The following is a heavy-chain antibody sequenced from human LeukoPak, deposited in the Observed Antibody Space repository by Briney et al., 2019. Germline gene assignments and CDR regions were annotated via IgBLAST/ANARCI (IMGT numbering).Heavy chain of an antibody. CDR2: ISGSGGST. V-gene: IGHV3-23*01. J-gene: IGHJ4*02. CDR3: AKFGQFSGYYSD. CDR1: GFTFSTYG. D-gene: IGHD3-22*01. Sequence: GGSLRLSCAASGFTFSTYGMSWVRQAPGKGLEWVSAISGSGGSTYYADSVKGRFTISRDNSKNTLYLQMNSLRAEDTAVYYCAKFGQFSGYYSDWGQGTLVTVSS.